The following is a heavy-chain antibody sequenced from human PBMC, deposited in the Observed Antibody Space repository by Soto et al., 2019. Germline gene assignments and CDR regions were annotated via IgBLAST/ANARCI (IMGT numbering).Heavy chain of an antibody. D-gene: IGHD3-22*01. CDR2: IWYDGSNK. CDR1: VFTFISYG. J-gene: IGHJ4*02. CDR3: ARDGGYYYDSSGYCDY. V-gene: IGHV3-33*01. Sequence: PGWSLRLSCASSVFTFISYGMHWVRQAPGKGLEWVAVIWYDGSNKYYADSVKGRFTISRDNSKNTLYLQMNSLRAEDTAVYYCARDGGYYYDSSGYCDYWGQGTLVTVSS.